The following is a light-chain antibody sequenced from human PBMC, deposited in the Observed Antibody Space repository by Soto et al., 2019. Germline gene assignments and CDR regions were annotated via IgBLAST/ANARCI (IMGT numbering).Light chain of an antibody. Sequence: EIVLTQSPGTLSLSPGERATLSCRAIQSVSNNYLAWYQQKPGQAPRLLIYGASNRATGIPARFSGSGSGTEFTLTISSLQSEDFAVYYCQQYSNWPPWTFGQGTKVDIK. CDR2: GAS. V-gene: IGKV3D-15*01. CDR1: QSVSNN. J-gene: IGKJ1*01. CDR3: QQYSNWPPWT.